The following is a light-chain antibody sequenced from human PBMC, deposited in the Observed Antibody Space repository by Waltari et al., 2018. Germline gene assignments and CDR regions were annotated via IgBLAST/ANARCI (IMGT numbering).Light chain of an antibody. CDR1: QSITNY. CDR3: QQTYTSPQN. Sequence: DIQLTQSPSSLSASVGDRVTITCRASQSITNYLNWYQKKPGKAPQLLIYDAASLQSGGPSRFSGSGSGTDFTLSINGLQPEDFAIYFCQQTYTSPQNFGQGTRV. J-gene: IGKJ1*01. CDR2: DAA. V-gene: IGKV1-39*01.